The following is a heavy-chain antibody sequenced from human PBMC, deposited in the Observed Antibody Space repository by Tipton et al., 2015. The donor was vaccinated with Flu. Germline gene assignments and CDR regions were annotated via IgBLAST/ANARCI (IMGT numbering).Heavy chain of an antibody. Sequence: LRLSCIVSGDSINSYFWSWIRQPPGKGLEWIGYVYHSGSTKYNPSLESRVTMSVDTSRSQTSLKLTSVTAADTAMYYCTRGGSTFDSWGRGTLATVSS. CDR1: GDSINSYF. D-gene: IGHD3-10*01. CDR2: VYHSGST. J-gene: IGHJ4*02. CDR3: TRGGSTFDS. V-gene: IGHV4-59*01.